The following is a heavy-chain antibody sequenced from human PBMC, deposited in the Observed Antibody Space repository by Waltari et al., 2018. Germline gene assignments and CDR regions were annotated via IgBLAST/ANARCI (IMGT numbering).Heavy chain of an antibody. Sequence: QVHLVQSGAEVKKPGASVKVSCKASGYTFTGYYMHWVRQAPGQGLEWMGWTNPNSGDTNYAQKFQGRVTMTRDTSISTAYMGLSRLGSDDTAVYYCARVGAGDYWGQGTLVTVSS. CDR1: GYTFTGYY. D-gene: IGHD1-26*01. J-gene: IGHJ4*02. CDR3: ARVGAGDY. CDR2: TNPNSGDT. V-gene: IGHV1-2*02.